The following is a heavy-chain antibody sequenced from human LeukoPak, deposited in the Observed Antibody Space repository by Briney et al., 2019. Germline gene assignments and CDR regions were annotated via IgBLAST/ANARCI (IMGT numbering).Heavy chain of an antibody. J-gene: IGHJ5*02. CDR1: GGSFSGYY. Sequence: SETLSLTFAVYGGSFSGYYWSWIRQPPGKGLEWIGEINHSGSTNYDPSLKSRVTISVDTSKNQFSLKLSSVTAADTAVYYCARGDSSSWYWFDPWGQGTLVTVSS. V-gene: IGHV4-34*01. CDR3: ARGDSSSWYWFDP. CDR2: INHSGST. D-gene: IGHD6-13*01.